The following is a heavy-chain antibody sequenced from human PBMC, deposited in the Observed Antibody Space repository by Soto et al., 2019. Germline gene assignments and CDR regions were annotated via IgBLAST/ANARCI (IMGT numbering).Heavy chain of an antibody. D-gene: IGHD3-22*01. J-gene: IGHJ4*02. Sequence: SETLSLTCTVSGGSISSSSSYWGWIRQPPGKGLEWVGSIYYLGNTYYNPSLGSRVTISVDTSKNQFSLKLSSVTAADTAVFYCAGLYPYQRRGYHLHYWGQGTLVTVSS. CDR3: AGLYPYQRRGYHLHY. V-gene: IGHV4-39*01. CDR2: IYYLGNT. CDR1: GGSISSSSSY.